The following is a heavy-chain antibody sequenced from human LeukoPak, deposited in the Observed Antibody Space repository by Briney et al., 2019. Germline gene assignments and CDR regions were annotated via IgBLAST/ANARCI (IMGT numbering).Heavy chain of an antibody. V-gene: IGHV4-59*01. J-gene: IGHJ4*02. CDR3: ARVSGYGGNSGV. CDR1: GGSISRYY. CDR2: IYYSGST. D-gene: IGHD4-23*01. Sequence: SGTLSLTCTVSGGSISRYYWSWIRPPPGKGLEWIGYIYYSGSTNYNPSLKSRVTISVDASKNQFSLNLASVTAADTAVYYCARVSGYGGNSGVWGQGTLVTVSS.